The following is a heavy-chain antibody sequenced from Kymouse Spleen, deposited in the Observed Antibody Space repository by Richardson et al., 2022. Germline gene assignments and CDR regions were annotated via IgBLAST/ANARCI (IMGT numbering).Heavy chain of an antibody. D-gene: IGHD6-25*01. CDR3: ARVIAASGDDAFDI. CDR1: GGSFSGYY. CDR2: INHSGST. J-gene: IGHJ3*02. Sequence: QVQLQQWGAGLLKPSETLSLTCAVYGGSFSGYYWSWIRQPPGKGLEWIGEINHSGSTNYNPSLKSRVTISVDTSKNQFSLKLSSVTAADTAVYYCARVIAASGDDAFDIWGQGTMVTVSS. V-gene: IGHV4-34*01.